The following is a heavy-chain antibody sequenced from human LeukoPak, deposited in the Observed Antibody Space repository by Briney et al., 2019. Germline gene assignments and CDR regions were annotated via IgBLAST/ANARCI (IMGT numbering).Heavy chain of an antibody. V-gene: IGHV3-66*01. CDR1: GFTVSSNY. Sequence: GGSLRLSCAASGFTVSSNYMSWVRQAPGKGLEWVSVIYSGGSTYYADSVKGRFTISRDNSKNTLYLQMNSLRAEDTAVYYCARGLSSLVGALGYWGQGTLVTVSS. D-gene: IGHD1-26*01. CDR2: IYSGGST. J-gene: IGHJ4*02. CDR3: ARGLSSLVGALGY.